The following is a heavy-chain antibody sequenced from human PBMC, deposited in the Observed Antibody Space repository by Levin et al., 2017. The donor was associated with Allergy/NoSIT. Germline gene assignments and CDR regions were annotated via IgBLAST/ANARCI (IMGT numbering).Heavy chain of an antibody. Sequence: ASVKVSCKASGYTFTSYAMHWVRQAPGQRLEWMGWINAGNGNTKYSQKFQGRVTITRDTSASTAYMELSSLRSEDTAVYYCASQRGYYDFWSGYFGQGWFDPWGQGTLVTVSS. J-gene: IGHJ5*02. CDR1: GYTFTSYA. D-gene: IGHD3-3*01. CDR2: INAGNGNT. V-gene: IGHV1-3*01. CDR3: ASQRGYYDFWSGYFGQGWFDP.